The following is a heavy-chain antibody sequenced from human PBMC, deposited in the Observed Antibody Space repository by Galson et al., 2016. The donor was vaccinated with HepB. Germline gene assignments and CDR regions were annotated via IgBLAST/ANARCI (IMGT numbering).Heavy chain of an antibody. CDR1: GGSISNYY. V-gene: IGHV4-59*12. D-gene: IGHD3-16*01. CDR2: MDHSGST. J-gene: IGHJ4*02. Sequence: SETLSLTCTVSGGSISNYYWTWIRQPPGKGLEWIGFMDHSGSTKDNPSLKSRLTMSVNTSKNQFSLKLRSVTAADTAVYYCARDAVGTFMAFDFWGPGTPVTVSA. CDR3: ARDAVGTFMAFDF.